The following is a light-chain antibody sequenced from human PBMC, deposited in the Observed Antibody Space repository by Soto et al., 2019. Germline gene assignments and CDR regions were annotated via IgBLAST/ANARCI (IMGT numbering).Light chain of an antibody. CDR3: QQRSNWPRFT. Sequence: EIVVTQSPATLSLSPGERATLSCRASQSVSSYLAWYQQKPGQAPRLLIYDVSNRATGIPARFSGSGSGTDFTLTISSLEPEDFAVYYCQQRSNWPRFTFGPGTKVDIK. CDR2: DVS. V-gene: IGKV3-11*01. CDR1: QSVSSY. J-gene: IGKJ3*01.